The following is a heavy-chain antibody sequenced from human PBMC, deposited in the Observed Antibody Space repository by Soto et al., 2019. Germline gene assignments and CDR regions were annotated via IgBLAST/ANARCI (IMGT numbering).Heavy chain of an antibody. J-gene: IGHJ5*02. CDR2: IYYSGST. CDR1: GGSISIAVYS. Sequence: PSGTLALTCTLSGGSISIAVYSVSWIRKHPGKGLEWIGYIYYSGSTYYNPSLKSRVTISVDKSKNQFSLKLSSATAADTAVYYCARDMYYYGAGSYQYNWFDPWGQGTLVTVSS. V-gene: IGHV4-31*03. CDR3: ARDMYYYGAGSYQYNWFDP. D-gene: IGHD3-10*01.